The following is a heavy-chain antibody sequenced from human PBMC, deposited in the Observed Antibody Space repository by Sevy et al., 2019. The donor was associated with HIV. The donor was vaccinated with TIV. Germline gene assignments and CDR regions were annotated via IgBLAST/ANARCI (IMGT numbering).Heavy chain of an antibody. CDR2: ISRSSSYI. D-gene: IGHD3-22*01. CDR1: GFTFSSYS. CDR3: AGGRFDSTGSFDAFDI. J-gene: IGHJ3*02. Sequence: GGSLRLSCAASGFTFSSYSMNWVRQAPGKGLEWVSSISRSSSYIYHADSVKGRFTISRDNSKNTLFLQMNNLRAEDTAVYYCAGGRFDSTGSFDAFDIWGRGTLVTVSS. V-gene: IGHV3-21*04.